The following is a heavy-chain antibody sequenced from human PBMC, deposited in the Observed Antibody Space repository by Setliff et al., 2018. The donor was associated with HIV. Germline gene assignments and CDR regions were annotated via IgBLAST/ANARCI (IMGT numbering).Heavy chain of an antibody. V-gene: IGHV1-69*05. CDR1: GGTFSSYA. CDR3: ARDSLKVGARYYES. J-gene: IGHJ4*02. CDR2: IIPIFGTA. D-gene: IGHD1-26*01. Sequence: GASVKVSCKASGGTFSSYAISWVRQAPGQGLEWMGGIIPIFGTANYAQEFRGRVTITTDESTSTAYMELSSLRSEDTAVYYCARDSLKVGARYYESWGQGTLVTVSS.